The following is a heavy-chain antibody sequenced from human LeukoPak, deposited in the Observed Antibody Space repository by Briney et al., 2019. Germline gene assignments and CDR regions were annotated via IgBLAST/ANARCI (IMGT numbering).Heavy chain of an antibody. CDR1: GFTFSSYS. Sequence: GGSLRLSCAASGFTFSSYSMSWVRQAPGKGLEWVSSISSSSSYIYYADSVKGRFTISRDNAKNSLYLQMNSLRAEDTAVYYCARALDSSGYYYVTYYYYGMDVWGQGTTVTVSS. CDR2: ISSSSSYI. CDR3: ARALDSSGYYYVTYYYYGMDV. J-gene: IGHJ6*02. D-gene: IGHD3-22*01. V-gene: IGHV3-21*01.